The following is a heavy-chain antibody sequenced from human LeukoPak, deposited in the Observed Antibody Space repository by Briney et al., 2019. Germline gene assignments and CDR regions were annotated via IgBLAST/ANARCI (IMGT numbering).Heavy chain of an antibody. CDR3: ARDQWLRFRGPFDP. CDR1: GYTFTGYY. D-gene: IGHD5-12*01. J-gene: IGHJ5*02. CDR2: INPNSGGT. Sequence: ASVKVSCKASGYTFTGYYMHWVRQAPGQGLEWKGWINPNSGGTNYAQKFQGRVTMTRDTSISTAYMELSRLRSDDTAVYYCARDQWLRFRGPFDPWGQGTLVTVSS. V-gene: IGHV1-2*02.